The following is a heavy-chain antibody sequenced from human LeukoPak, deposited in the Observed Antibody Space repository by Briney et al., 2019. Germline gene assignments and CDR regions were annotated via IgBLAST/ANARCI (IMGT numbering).Heavy chain of an antibody. Sequence: GGSLRLSCAASGFTFDDYSMSWVRQAPGKGLEWVSGINWNGGSTGFADSVKGRFTISRDNAKNSLYLQMSSLRAEDTALYYCTRGRIYYDSSDADAFDIWGQGTMVTVSS. CDR1: GFTFDDYS. CDR3: TRGRIYYDSSDADAFDI. V-gene: IGHV3-20*04. J-gene: IGHJ3*02. CDR2: INWNGGST. D-gene: IGHD3-22*01.